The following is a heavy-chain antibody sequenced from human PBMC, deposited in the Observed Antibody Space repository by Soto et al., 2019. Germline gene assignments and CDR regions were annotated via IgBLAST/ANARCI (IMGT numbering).Heavy chain of an antibody. V-gene: IGHV4-4*07. CDR3: AREMALLWFGELSNNYYYGMDV. CDR2: IYTSGST. D-gene: IGHD3-10*01. J-gene: IGHJ6*02. CDR1: GGSISSYY. Sequence: SETLSLTCTVSGGSISSYYWSWMRQPAGKGLEWIGRIYTSGSTNYNPSLKSRVTMSVDTSKNQFSLKLSSVTAADTAVYYCAREMALLWFGELSNNYYYGMDVWGQGTTVTVSS.